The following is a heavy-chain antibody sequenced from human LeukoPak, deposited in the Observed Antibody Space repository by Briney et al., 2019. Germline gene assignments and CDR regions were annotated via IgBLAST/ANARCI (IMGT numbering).Heavy chain of an antibody. Sequence: PSETLSLTCTVSGGSISSGSYYWGWIRQPPGKGLEWIGSIYYSGSTYYNPSLKSRVTISVDTSKNQFSLKLSSVTAADTAVYYCARLVIQSPQIDYWGQGTLVTVSS. CDR2: IYYSGST. D-gene: IGHD3-9*01. CDR1: GGSISSGSYY. CDR3: ARLVIQSPQIDY. J-gene: IGHJ4*02. V-gene: IGHV4-39*07.